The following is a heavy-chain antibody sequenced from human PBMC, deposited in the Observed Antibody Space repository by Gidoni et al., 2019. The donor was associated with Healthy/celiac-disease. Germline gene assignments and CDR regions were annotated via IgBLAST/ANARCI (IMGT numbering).Heavy chain of an antibody. CDR2: ISSSSSYI. CDR1: GFTFSSYS. J-gene: IGHJ6*02. Sequence: EVQLVESGGGLVKPGGSLRLSCAASGFTFSSYSMNWVRQAPGKGLEWVSSISSSSSYIYYADSVKGRFTISRDNAKNSLYLQMNSLRAEDTAVYYCARDADSSSWYDYYGMDVWGQGTTVTVSS. D-gene: IGHD6-13*01. CDR3: ARDADSSSWYDYYGMDV. V-gene: IGHV3-21*01.